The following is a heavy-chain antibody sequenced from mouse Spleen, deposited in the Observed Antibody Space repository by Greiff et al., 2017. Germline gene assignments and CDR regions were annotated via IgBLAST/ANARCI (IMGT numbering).Heavy chain of an antibody. CDR3: ARRVGSSEYYYAMDY. J-gene: IGHJ4*01. CDR2: IWSGGST. V-gene: IGHV2-2*01. D-gene: IGHD1-1*01. Sequence: VKLVESGPGLVQPSQSLSITCTVSGFSLTSYGVHWVRQSPGKGLEWLGVIWSGGSTDYNAAFISRLSISKDNSKSQVFFKMNSLQADDTAIYYCARRVGSSEYYYAMDYWGQGTSVTVSS. CDR1: GFSLTSYG.